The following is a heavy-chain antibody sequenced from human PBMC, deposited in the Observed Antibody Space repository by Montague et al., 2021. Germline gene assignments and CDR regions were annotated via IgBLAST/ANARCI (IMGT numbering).Heavy chain of an antibody. Sequence: SLRLSCAASGFTFSSYWMHWFRQAPVKGLVWVSTIKTDGSSTNYADSVKGRFTISRDNAKNTLYLQMNSLRVEDTAVYYCARSYDSWGQGALVTVSS. J-gene: IGHJ4*02. V-gene: IGHV3-74*01. CDR1: GFTFSSYW. D-gene: IGHD3-10*01. CDR3: ARSYDS. CDR2: IKTDGSST.